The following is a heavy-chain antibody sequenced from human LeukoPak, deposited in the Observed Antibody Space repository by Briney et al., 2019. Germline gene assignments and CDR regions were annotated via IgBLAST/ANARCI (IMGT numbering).Heavy chain of an antibody. CDR1: GYTFTSYA. V-gene: IGHV7-4-1*02. D-gene: IGHD2-15*01. Sequence: ASVKASCKASGYTFTSYAMHWVRQAPGQRLEWMGWINTNTGNPTYAQGFTGRFVFSLDTSVSTAYLQISSLKAEDTAVYYCARLGCSGGSCGDSYAFDIWGQGTMVTVSS. J-gene: IGHJ3*02. CDR3: ARLGCSGGSCGDSYAFDI. CDR2: INTNTGNP.